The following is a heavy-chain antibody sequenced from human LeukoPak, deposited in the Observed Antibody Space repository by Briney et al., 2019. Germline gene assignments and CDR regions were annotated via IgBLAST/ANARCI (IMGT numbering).Heavy chain of an antibody. CDR3: ARQGNWNYVAYFDY. Sequence: SETLSLTCTVSGGSISSSSYYWGWIRQSPGKGLEWIGSIYYSGSTYYNPSLKSRVTISVDTSKNQFSLKLSSVTAADTAVYYCARQGNWNYVAYFDYWGQGTLVTVSS. CDR2: IYYSGST. D-gene: IGHD1-7*01. J-gene: IGHJ4*02. V-gene: IGHV4-39*01. CDR1: GGSISSSSYY.